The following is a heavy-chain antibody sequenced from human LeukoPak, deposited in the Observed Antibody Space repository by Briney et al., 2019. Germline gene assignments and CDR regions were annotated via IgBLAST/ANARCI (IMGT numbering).Heavy chain of an antibody. J-gene: IGHJ6*04. D-gene: IGHD3-10*02. CDR2: ISSSSSGSTI. Sequence: GGSLRLSCAASGFTFNSYEMYWVRQAPGKGLEWVSYISSSSSGSTIYYADSVKGRFTISRDNAKNSLYLQMNSLRAKDTAVYYCAELGITMIGGVWGKGTTVTISS. CDR1: GFTFNSYE. V-gene: IGHV3-48*03. CDR3: AELGITMIGGV.